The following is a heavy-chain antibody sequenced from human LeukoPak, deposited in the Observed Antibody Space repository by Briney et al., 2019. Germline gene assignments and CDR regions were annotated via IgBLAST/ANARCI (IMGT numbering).Heavy chain of an antibody. CDR3: AILGHR. V-gene: IGHV3-7*01. Sequence: GGSLRLSCVASGFTFSIYWMTWVRQAPGKGLEWVARIKQDGSDKYYEDSVKGRFTISRDNAKNSLYLQMSSLRAEDTAVYYCAILGHRWGQGTLVTVSS. J-gene: IGHJ4*02. D-gene: IGHD1-26*01. CDR2: IKQDGSDK. CDR1: GFTFSIYW.